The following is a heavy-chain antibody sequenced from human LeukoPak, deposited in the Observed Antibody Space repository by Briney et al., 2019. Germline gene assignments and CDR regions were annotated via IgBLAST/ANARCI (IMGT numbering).Heavy chain of an antibody. CDR1: GGSFSGYY. J-gene: IGHJ4*02. V-gene: IGHV4-34*01. CDR2: INHSGST. D-gene: IGHD5-18*01. Sequence: SETLSLTCAVYGGSFSGYYWSWIRQPLGKGLEWIGEINHSGSTNYNPSLKSRVTISVDTSKNQFSLKLSSVTAADTAVYYCAGELGRYSYSTFDYWGQGTLVTVSS. CDR3: AGELGRYSYSTFDY.